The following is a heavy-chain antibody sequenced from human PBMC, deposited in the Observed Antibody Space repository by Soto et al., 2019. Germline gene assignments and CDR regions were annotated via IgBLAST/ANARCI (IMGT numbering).Heavy chain of an antibody. Sequence: PGGSLRLSCAASGFTFSSYAMSWVRQAPGKGLEWASAISGSGGSTYYADSVKGRFTISRDNSKNTLYLQMNSLRAEDTAVYYCAKSWGSFKTHFDYWGQGTLVTVSS. CDR3: AKSWGSFKTHFDY. CDR1: GFTFSSYA. J-gene: IGHJ4*02. CDR2: ISGSGGST. V-gene: IGHV3-23*01. D-gene: IGHD3-16*01.